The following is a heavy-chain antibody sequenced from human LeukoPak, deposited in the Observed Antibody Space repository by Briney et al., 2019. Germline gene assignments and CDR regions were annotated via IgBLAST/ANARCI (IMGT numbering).Heavy chain of an antibody. CDR2: INPNSGGT. J-gene: IGHJ4*02. CDR3: ARGHHSSGWYTNDY. V-gene: IGHV1-2*02. D-gene: IGHD6-19*01. Sequence: ASVKVSCKASGYTFTGYYMHWVRQAPGQGLEWMGWINPNSGGTNYAQKFQGRVTMTRDTSISTAYMELSRLRSDDTAVYYCARGHHSSGWYTNDYWGQGTLVTVSS. CDR1: GYTFTGYY.